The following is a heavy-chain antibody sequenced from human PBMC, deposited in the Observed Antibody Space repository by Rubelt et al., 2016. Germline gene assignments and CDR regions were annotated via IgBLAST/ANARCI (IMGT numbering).Heavy chain of an antibody. CDR2: ISAYNGNT. V-gene: IGHV1-18*01. D-gene: IGHD1-7*01. CDR3: ARDLPPFRRYNWNFPLDY. J-gene: IGHJ4*02. Sequence: QVQLVQSGAEVKKPGASVKVSCKASGYTFTSYGISWVRQAPGQGLEWMGWISAYNGNTNYAQKLQGRVTMTTATSTSTAYMGLRSLGSDDTAVYYCARDLPPFRRYNWNFPLDYWGQGTLVTVSS. CDR1: GYTFTSYG.